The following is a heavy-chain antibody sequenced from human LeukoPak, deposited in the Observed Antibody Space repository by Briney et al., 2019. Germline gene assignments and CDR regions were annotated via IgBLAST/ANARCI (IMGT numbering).Heavy chain of an antibody. CDR2: IRNKPNSYTT. D-gene: IGHD2-15*01. Sequence: PGGSLKLSCAASGFDFSGFYVHWVRQASGRGLEWVGLIRNKPNSYTTVYAASVKGRFTISRDDPKNTAYLQMNSLKAEDTAVYYCTRQECSGGSCSYVDFWGQGTLVTVSS. J-gene: IGHJ4*02. V-gene: IGHV3-73*01. CDR1: GFDFSGFY. CDR3: TRQECSGGSCSYVDF.